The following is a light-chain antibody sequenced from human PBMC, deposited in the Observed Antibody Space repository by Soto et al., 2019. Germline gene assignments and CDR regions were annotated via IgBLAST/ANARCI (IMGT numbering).Light chain of an antibody. Sequence: DIQMTQSPSTLSASVGYRVTINCRASQSISSWLAWYQQKPGKAPKLLIYDASSLESGVPSRFSGSGSGTEVTLTISNLQPDDFATYYCQQYNSYPITFGGGTKVEIK. CDR2: DAS. V-gene: IGKV1-5*01. CDR1: QSISSW. CDR3: QQYNSYPIT. J-gene: IGKJ4*01.